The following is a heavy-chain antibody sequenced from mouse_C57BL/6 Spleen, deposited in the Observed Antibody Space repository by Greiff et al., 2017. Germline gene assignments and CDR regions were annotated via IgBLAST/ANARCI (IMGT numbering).Heavy chain of an antibody. Sequence: EVKLMESGPELVKPGASVKMSCKASGYTFTDYNMHWVKQSHGKSLEWIGYLNPNNGGTSYNQKLKGKATLTVNKSSSTAYMELRSLTSEDSAVYYCARGAIYYDAMDYWGQGTSVTVSS. CDR3: ARGAIYYDAMDY. V-gene: IGHV1-22*01. CDR2: LNPNNGGT. D-gene: IGHD2-1*01. J-gene: IGHJ4*01. CDR1: GYTFTDYN.